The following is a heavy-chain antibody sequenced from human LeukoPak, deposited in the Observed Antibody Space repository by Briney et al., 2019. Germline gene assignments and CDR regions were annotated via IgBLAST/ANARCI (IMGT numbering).Heavy chain of an antibody. V-gene: IGHV1-2*02. J-gene: IGHJ4*02. CDR1: GYTFTGYY. D-gene: IGHD3-9*01. CDR2: INPNSGGT. Sequence: ASVKVSCKASGYTFTGYYMHWVRQAPGQGLEWMGWINPNSGGTNYAQKFQGRVTMTRDTSISTAYMELSRLRSDDTAVYYCARERGYDIFRGGFFYYFDYWGQGTLVTVSS. CDR3: ARERGYDIFRGGFFYYFDY.